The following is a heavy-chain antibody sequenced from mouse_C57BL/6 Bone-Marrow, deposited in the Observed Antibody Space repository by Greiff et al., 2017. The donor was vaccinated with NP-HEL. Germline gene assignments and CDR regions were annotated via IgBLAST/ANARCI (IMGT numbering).Heavy chain of an antibody. J-gene: IGHJ3*01. Sequence: QVQLKQPGAELVKPGASVKMSCKASGYTFTSYWITWVKQGPGQGLEWIGDIYPGSGSTNYNEKFKSKATLTVDTSSSTAYMQLSSLTSEDSAVYYCARLGLLRGFFAYWGQGTLVTVSA. V-gene: IGHV1-55*01. D-gene: IGHD1-1*01. CDR2: IYPGSGST. CDR3: ARLGLLRGFFAY. CDR1: GYTFTSYW.